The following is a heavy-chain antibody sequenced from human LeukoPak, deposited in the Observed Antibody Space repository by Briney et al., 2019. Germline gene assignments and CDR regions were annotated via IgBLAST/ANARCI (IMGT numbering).Heavy chain of an antibody. V-gene: IGHV3-23*03. CDR2: IFGGGTTT. J-gene: IGHJ4*02. D-gene: IGHD5-12*01. CDR1: GFTFSTYS. Sequence: GGSLRLSCAASGFTFSTYSMSWVRQAPRKGLEWVSVIFGGGTTTCYADSVKGRFTISRDNSKNTLYLQMHSLRVEDTAVYYCAKDQRPDSGYDIDYWGQGTLVTVSS. CDR3: AKDQRPDSGYDIDY.